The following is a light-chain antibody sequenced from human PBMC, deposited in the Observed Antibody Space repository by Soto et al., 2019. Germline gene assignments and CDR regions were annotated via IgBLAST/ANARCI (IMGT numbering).Light chain of an antibody. V-gene: IGKV1-5*01. CDR2: DVS. J-gene: IGKJ1*01. CDR1: QSIGSW. Sequence: DIQMTQSPSTLSASVGDRVTITCRASQSIGSWLAWYQQKPGRAPKLLIYDVSSLESGVPSRFSGSGSGTEFTLTISSLQPDDFATYYCQQYNSYSWTCGQGTKVEIK. CDR3: QQYNSYSWT.